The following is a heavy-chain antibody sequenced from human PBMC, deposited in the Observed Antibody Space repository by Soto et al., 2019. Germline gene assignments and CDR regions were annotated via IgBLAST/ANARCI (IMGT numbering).Heavy chain of an antibody. CDR2: ISSNGVGT. V-gene: IGHV3-64*01. Sequence: EVQLAESGGGLAQPGGSLRLSCAASGFTLRGYAMDWVRQAPGKGLEYVSGISSNGVGTYYANSVQGRFTISRDNSKNTVYLHMGSLRPEDMAVYYCARRARPDFYYMDVWGKGTTVTVSS. CDR1: GFTLRGYA. D-gene: IGHD6-6*01. CDR3: ARRARPDFYYMDV. J-gene: IGHJ6*03.